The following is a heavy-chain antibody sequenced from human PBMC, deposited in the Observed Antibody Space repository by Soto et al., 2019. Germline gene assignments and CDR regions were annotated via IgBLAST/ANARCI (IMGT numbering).Heavy chain of an antibody. CDR2: ISYDGNNK. J-gene: IGHJ4*02. CDR1: GFTFSTYG. CDR3: AKGRTVGATTPCVQY. D-gene: IGHD1-26*01. V-gene: IGHV3-30*18. Sequence: QVQLGESGGGVVQPGRSLRLSCAASGFTFSTYGMHWVRQAPGKGLEWVAVISYDGNNKYYADSVKGRFTISRDNSKNTLYLQMNSLRTEDTAVYYCAKGRTVGATTPCVQYWGQGTLVTVSS.